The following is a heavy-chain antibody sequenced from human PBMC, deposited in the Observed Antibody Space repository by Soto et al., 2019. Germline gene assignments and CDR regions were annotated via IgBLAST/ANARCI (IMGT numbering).Heavy chain of an antibody. Sequence: SETLSLTCTVSGGSIRSYCWTWIRQPPGEGLEWIGCICNSGSTNYNPSLKSRVTISVDTPMNQFSLKLSSVTAADTAVYYCARGYSSTHMDVWGQGTTVTVSS. J-gene: IGHJ6*02. CDR2: ICNSGST. V-gene: IGHV4-59*12. CDR1: GGSIRSYC. CDR3: ARGYSSTHMDV. D-gene: IGHD6-13*01.